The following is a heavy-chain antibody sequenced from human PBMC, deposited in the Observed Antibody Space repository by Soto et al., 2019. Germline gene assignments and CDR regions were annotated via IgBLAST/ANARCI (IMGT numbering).Heavy chain of an antibody. D-gene: IGHD3-3*01. CDR3: ARDHQHYDFWSGYYTGTSLGY. Sequence: GGSLRLSCAASGFTFSSYSMNWVRQAPGKGLEWVSSISSSSSYIYYADSVKGRFTIPRDNAKNSLYLQMNSLRAEDTAVYYCARDHQHYDFWSGYYTGTSLGYWGQGTLVTVSS. CDR1: GFTFSSYS. V-gene: IGHV3-21*01. CDR2: ISSSSSYI. J-gene: IGHJ4*02.